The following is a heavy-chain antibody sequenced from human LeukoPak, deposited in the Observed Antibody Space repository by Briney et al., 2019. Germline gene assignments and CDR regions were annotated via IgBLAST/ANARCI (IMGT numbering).Heavy chain of an antibody. CDR1: GGTFSSYA. J-gene: IGHJ6*04. V-gene: IGHV1-69*01. D-gene: IGHD2-2*01. Sequence: GASVNVSCMASGGTFSSYAISWVRQAPGQGLEWMGGIIPIFGTANYAQKFQGRVTITADESTSTAYMELSSLRSEDTAVYYCAGPRAYCSSTSCYLYYYYGMDVWGKGTTVTVSS. CDR2: IIPIFGTA. CDR3: AGPRAYCSSTSCYLYYYYGMDV.